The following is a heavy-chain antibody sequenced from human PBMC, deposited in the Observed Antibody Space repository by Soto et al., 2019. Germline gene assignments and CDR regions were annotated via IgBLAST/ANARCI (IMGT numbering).Heavy chain of an antibody. CDR3: AKVYYDILTGYPPETYYYYYYMDV. D-gene: IGHD3-9*01. CDR1: GFTFSSDG. Sequence: GGSLRLSCAASGFTFSSDGMHWVRQAPGKGLEWVAVISYDGSNKYYADSVKGRFTISRDNSKNTLYLQMNSLRAEDTAVYYCAKVYYDILTGYPPETYYYYYYMDVWGKGTTVTVSS. CDR2: ISYDGSNK. J-gene: IGHJ6*03. V-gene: IGHV3-30*18.